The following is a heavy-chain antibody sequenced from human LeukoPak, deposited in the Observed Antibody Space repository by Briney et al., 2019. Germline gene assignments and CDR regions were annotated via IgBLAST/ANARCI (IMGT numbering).Heavy chain of an antibody. V-gene: IGHV4-4*07. CDR3: ARSRCSSISCASRGAFDI. J-gene: IGHJ3*02. CDR2: IYTSGST. Sequence: SETLSLTCTVSGGSISNYYWSWIRQPAGKGLELIGRIYTSGSTNYNPSLKSRVTMSVDTSKNQSSLKLTSVTAADTAVYYCARSRCSSISCASRGAFDIWGQGTMVTVSP. D-gene: IGHD2-2*01. CDR1: GGSISNYY.